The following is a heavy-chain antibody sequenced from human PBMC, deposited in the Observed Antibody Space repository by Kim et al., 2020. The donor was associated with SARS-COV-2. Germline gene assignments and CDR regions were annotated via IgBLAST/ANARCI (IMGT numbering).Heavy chain of an antibody. CDR3: ARQSLGDYGGVY. J-gene: IGHJ4*02. D-gene: IGHD4-17*01. V-gene: IGHV4-39*01. Sequence: SYNPSPKSRGTISVDTSKNQFSRKLGSVPAADTAVYYCARQSLGDYGGVYWGQGTLVTVSS.